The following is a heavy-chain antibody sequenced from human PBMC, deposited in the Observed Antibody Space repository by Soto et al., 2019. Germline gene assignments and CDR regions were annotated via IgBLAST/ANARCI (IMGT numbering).Heavy chain of an antibody. Sequence: GGSLRLSCAASDFVFYDYPIHWVRQAPGKGLEWVAVVSHDGTKEYYSGSVKGRFSISRDNSNNTAFLQMNSLRAEDTAIYYCAREGVTNYTDYYFDLWGPGALVTVSS. CDR3: AREGVTNYTDYYFDL. D-gene: IGHD4-4*01. J-gene: IGHJ4*01. CDR2: VSHDGTKE. CDR1: DFVFYDYP. V-gene: IGHV3-30-3*01.